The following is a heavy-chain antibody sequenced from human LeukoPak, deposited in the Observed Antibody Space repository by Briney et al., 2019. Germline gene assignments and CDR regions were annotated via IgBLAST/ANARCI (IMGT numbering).Heavy chain of an antibody. CDR2: ISHSGNA. Sequence: PSETLSLTYAVSGFSINTAHYWGWVRQPPGEGLEWIGSISHSGNAYYNPSLKSRVTISLDASKNQFSLKVTSLTAADTAVYYCARGMSSVAAVGLWGRGTLVTVSS. CDR1: GFSINTAHY. D-gene: IGHD6-13*01. J-gene: IGHJ1*01. V-gene: IGHV4-38-2*01. CDR3: ARGMSSVAAVGL.